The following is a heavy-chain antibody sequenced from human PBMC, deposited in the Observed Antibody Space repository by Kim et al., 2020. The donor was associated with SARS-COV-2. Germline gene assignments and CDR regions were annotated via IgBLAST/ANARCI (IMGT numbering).Heavy chain of an antibody. CDR2: IYPGDSDT. CDR3: ARSTDAVDYYYGMDV. J-gene: IGHJ6*02. V-gene: IGHV5-51*01. CDR1: GYSFTSYW. Sequence: GESLKISCKGSGYSFTSYWIGWVRQMPGKGLEWMGIIYPGDSDTRYSPSFQGQVTISADKSISTAYLQWSSLKASDTAMYYCARSTDAVDYYYGMDVWGQGTTVTVSS.